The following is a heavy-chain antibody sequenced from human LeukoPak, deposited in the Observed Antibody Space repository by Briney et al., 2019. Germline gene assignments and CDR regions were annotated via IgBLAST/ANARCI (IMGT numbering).Heavy chain of an antibody. CDR2: IYTSGST. Sequence: PSETVSLTCTVSGGSISSYYWSWIQQPAGKGLEWIGRIYTSGSTNYNPSLKSRVTISVDTSKNQFSLKLSSVTAADTAVYYCARNTIFGGTADYWGQGTLVTVSS. J-gene: IGHJ4*02. V-gene: IGHV4-4*07. CDR1: GGSISSYY. D-gene: IGHD3-3*01. CDR3: ARNTIFGGTADY.